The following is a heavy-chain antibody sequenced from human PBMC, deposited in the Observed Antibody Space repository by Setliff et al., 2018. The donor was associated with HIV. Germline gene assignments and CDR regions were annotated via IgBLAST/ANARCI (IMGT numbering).Heavy chain of an antibody. CDR2: INPHSGNT. CDR1: GYTLTGYY. Sequence: ASVKVSCKASGYTLTGYYMHWVRLAPGLGLEWMGWINPHSGNTDFAQRFQGRITMTRDTSINTVYMDLSRLTSDDTGIYYCARGPLLNSAYCLDYWGQGTLVTVSS. V-gene: IGHV1-2*02. D-gene: IGHD6-25*01. J-gene: IGHJ4*02. CDR3: ARGPLLNSAYCLDY.